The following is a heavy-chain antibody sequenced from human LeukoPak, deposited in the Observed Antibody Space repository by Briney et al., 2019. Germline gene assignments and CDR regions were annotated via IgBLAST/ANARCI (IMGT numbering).Heavy chain of an antibody. CDR3: ARLFCSSTSCYTGWGTAMDRMYNWFDP. CDR2: IYPGDSDT. J-gene: IGHJ5*02. Sequence: GESLKISCKGSGYSFTSYWIGWVRQMPGKGLEWMGIIYPGDSDTRYSPSFQGQVTISADKSISTAYLQWSSLKASDTAMYYCARLFCSSTSCYTGWGTAMDRMYNWFDPWGQGTLVTVSS. CDR1: GYSFTSYW. V-gene: IGHV5-51*01. D-gene: IGHD2-2*02.